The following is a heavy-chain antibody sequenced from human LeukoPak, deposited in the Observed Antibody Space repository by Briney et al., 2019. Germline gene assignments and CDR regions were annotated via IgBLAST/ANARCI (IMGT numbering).Heavy chain of an antibody. CDR3: ARGRNVVVPAAAYNWLDP. CDR1: GGSFSGYY. J-gene: IGHJ5*02. D-gene: IGHD2-2*01. V-gene: IGHV4-34*01. Sequence: SETLSLTCAVYGGSFSGYYWSWIRQPPGKGLEWIGEINHSGSTNYNPSLKSRVTKSVDTSKLQFSLKLSSETAADTAVYYSARGRNVVVPAAAYNWLDPWGQGTLVTVSS. CDR2: INHSGST.